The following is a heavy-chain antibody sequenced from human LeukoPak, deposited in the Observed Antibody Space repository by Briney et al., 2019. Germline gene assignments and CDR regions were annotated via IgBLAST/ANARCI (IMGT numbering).Heavy chain of an antibody. V-gene: IGHV4-38-2*01. CDR3: ASPGNYYYYMDV. CDR2: IYHSGST. Sequence: SETLSLTCAVSGYSISSGYYWGWIRQPPGKGLEWIGSIYHSGSTYYNPSLKSRVTISVDTSKNQFSLKLSSVAAADTAVYYCASPGNYYYYMDVWGKGTTVTVSS. J-gene: IGHJ6*03. CDR1: GYSISSGYY.